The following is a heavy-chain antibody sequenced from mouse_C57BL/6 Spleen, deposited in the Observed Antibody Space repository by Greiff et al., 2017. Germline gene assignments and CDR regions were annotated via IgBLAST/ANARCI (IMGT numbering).Heavy chain of an antibody. Sequence: EVQLQQSGPELVKPGASVKMSCKASGYTFTDYNMHWVKQSHGKSLEWIGYINPNNGGTSYNQKFKGKATLTVNKSSSTAYMELRILTSEDSAVYYCARESYYYGSSNWYFDVWGTGTTVTVSS. J-gene: IGHJ1*03. D-gene: IGHD1-1*01. CDR2: INPNNGGT. V-gene: IGHV1-22*01. CDR1: GYTFTDYN. CDR3: ARESYYYGSSNWYFDV.